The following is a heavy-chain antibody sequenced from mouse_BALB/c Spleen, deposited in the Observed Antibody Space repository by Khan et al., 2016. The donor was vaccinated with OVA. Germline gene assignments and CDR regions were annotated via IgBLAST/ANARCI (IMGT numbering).Heavy chain of an antibody. CDR3: ARHDFTASFAY. D-gene: IGHD1-1*01. V-gene: IGHV5-6*01. CDR1: GFTFSSYG. J-gene: IGHJ3*01. Sequence: EVELVESGGDLVKPGGSLKLSCAASGFTFSSYGMSWVRQTPDKRLEWVATISSGGSYTYYPDSVKGRFTISRDNAKNTLYLQMSSLKSEDTAMYYCARHDFTASFAYWGQGTLVTVSA. CDR2: ISSGGSYT.